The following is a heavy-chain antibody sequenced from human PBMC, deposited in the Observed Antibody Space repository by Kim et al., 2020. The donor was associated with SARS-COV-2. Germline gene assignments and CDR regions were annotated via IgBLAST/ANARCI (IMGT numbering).Heavy chain of an antibody. CDR3: TRDPDYSNGASFDY. V-gene: IGHV3-74*01. D-gene: IGHD4-4*01. CDR1: GFTFRTYW. Sequence: GGSLRLFCAASGFTFRTYWMHWVRQVPGKGLVWVSRINDDGSVTTYADSVKGRFTISTDNSKNMMYLQMNSLRVEDTAVYYCTRDPDYSNGASFDYWGQG. J-gene: IGHJ4*02. CDR2: INDDGSVT.